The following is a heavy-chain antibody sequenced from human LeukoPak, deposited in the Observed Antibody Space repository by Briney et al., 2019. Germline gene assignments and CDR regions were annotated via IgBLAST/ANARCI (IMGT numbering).Heavy chain of an antibody. J-gene: IGHJ4*02. V-gene: IGHV4-30-4*07. Sequence: SETLSLTCTVSGGSISSGGYSWSWIRQPPGKGLEWIGYIYYSGSTYYNPSLKSRVTISVDTSKNQFSLKLSSVTAADTAVYYCARARYYDSSLFDYWGQGTLVTVSS. CDR2: IYYSGST. D-gene: IGHD3-22*01. CDR1: GGSISSGGYS. CDR3: ARARYYDSSLFDY.